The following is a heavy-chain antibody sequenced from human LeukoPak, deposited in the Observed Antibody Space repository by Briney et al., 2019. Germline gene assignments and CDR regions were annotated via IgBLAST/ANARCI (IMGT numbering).Heavy chain of an antibody. CDR2: IYSGGST. CDR3: ASQVYGSGPFDP. V-gene: IGHV3-66*04. D-gene: IGHD3-10*01. J-gene: IGHJ5*02. Sequence: PGGSLRLSCAASGFTFSSYSMNWVRQAPGKGLEWVSVIYSGGSTYYADSVKGRFTISRDNSKNTLYLQMNSLRAEDTAVYYCASQVYGSGPFDPWGQGTLVTVSS. CDR1: GFTFSSYS.